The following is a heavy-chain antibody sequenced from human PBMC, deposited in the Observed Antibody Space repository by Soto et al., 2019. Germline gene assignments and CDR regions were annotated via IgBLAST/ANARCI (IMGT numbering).Heavy chain of an antibody. Sequence: GGSLRLSCAASGFTFSSYSMNWVRQAQGKGLEWVSSISSSSSYIYYADSVKGRFTISRDNAKNSLYLQMNSLRAEDTALYYCARVRRYSYGSLAYWGPGILVIVRS. J-gene: IGHJ4*02. CDR3: ARVRRYSYGSLAY. V-gene: IGHV3-21*01. CDR2: ISSSSSYI. CDR1: GFTFSSYS. D-gene: IGHD5-18*01.